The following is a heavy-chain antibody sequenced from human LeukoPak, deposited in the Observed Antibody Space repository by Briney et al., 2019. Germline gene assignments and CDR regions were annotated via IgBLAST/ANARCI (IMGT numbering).Heavy chain of an antibody. J-gene: IGHJ4*02. Sequence: GGSLRLSCAASGFTFSSYSMNWVRQAPGKGLEWVSYISSSSSTIYYADSMKGRLTISRDNGKKSLYLQMNSLRAEDTAVYYCVTAHFYAVGYWGQGTLATVSS. CDR3: VTAHFYAVGY. CDR2: ISSSSSTI. D-gene: IGHD3-3*02. CDR1: GFTFSSYS. V-gene: IGHV3-48*04.